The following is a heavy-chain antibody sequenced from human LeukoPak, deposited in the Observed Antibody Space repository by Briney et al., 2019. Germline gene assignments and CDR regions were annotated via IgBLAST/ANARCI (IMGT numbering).Heavy chain of an antibody. D-gene: IGHD6-19*01. CDR3: ARGYSSGWYGSVLRFDP. Sequence: SETLSLTCADYGGSFSGYYWSWIRQPPGKGLEWIGEINHSGSTNYNPSLKSRVTISVETSKNQFSLKLRSVTAADTAVYYCARGYSSGWYGSVLRFDPWGQGNLVTVSS. J-gene: IGHJ5*02. CDR1: GGSFSGYY. V-gene: IGHV4-34*01. CDR2: INHSGST.